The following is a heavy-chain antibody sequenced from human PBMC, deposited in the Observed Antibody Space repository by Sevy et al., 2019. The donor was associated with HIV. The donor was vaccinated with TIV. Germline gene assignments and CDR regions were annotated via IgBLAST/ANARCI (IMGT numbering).Heavy chain of an antibody. V-gene: IGHV3-21*01. CDR1: GFTFSSYS. D-gene: IGHD2-2*01. CDR2: LSGLSNYI. Sequence: GGSLRLACAASGFTFSSYSMNWVRRAPGKGLEWVSSLSGLSNYIYYADSVKGRFTISRDNAKNSLYLQMNSLRPEDTAVYYCARDRSTITSCHEGNWFDPWGQGTLVTVSS. CDR3: ARDRSTITSCHEGNWFDP. J-gene: IGHJ5*02.